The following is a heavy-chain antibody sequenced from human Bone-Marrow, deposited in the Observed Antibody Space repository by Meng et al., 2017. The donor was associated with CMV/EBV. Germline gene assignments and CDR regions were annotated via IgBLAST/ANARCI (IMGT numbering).Heavy chain of an antibody. D-gene: IGHD2-2*01. CDR3: ARGVPAALMAPAFDI. Sequence: ASVKVSCKASGYTFTGYYMHWVRQAPGQGLEWMGIINPSGGSTSYAQKFQGRVTMTRDTSTSTVYMELSSLRSEDTAVYYCARGVPAALMAPAFDIWGQRTMVTVSS. J-gene: IGHJ3*02. V-gene: IGHV1-46*01. CDR2: INPSGGST. CDR1: GYTFTGYY.